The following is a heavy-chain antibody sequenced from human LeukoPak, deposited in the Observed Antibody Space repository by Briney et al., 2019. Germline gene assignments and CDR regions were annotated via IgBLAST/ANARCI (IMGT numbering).Heavy chain of an antibody. J-gene: IGHJ1*01. Sequence: ASVKVSCKASGYTFTSYYMHWVRQAPGQGLEWMGIINPSGGSTSYAQKFQGRVTITADKSTSTAYMELSSLRSEDTAVYYCASRVMVVTARVGDEDFQHWGQGTLVTVSS. D-gene: IGHD2-21*02. CDR2: INPSGGST. V-gene: IGHV1-46*01. CDR3: ASRVMVVTARVGDEDFQH. CDR1: GYTFTSYY.